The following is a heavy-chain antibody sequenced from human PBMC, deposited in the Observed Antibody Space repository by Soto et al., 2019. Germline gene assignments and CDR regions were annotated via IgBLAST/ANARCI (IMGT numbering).Heavy chain of an antibody. D-gene: IGHD4-17*01. CDR1: WFTFCSHC. Sequence: PGGAPRPSCAAPWFTFCSHCMSWGRPAPGKGVEWGCAVCGCGASTYYADSVKGRSTISRDNSKNTLYLQMRSLRGVDTAVYYCAKSRRATVTTHYFDYWGQGTLVTVSS. J-gene: IGHJ4*02. CDR2: VCGCGAST. CDR3: AKSRRATVTTHYFDY. V-gene: IGHV3-23*01.